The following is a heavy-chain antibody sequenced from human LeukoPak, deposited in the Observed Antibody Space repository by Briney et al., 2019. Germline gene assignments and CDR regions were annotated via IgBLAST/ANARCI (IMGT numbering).Heavy chain of an antibody. V-gene: IGHV4-59*01. J-gene: IGHJ5*02. CDR3: AREDTAMWRNWFDR. CDR2: IYYSGST. Sequence: SETLCLTCTVSGGSISSYDWSWVRQPPGKGLEWIGYIYYSGSTNYHPSPKSRVTISVDTSKNQFSLQLSSVPAADTAVYYCAREDTAMWRNWFDRWGQGTLVTVSS. CDR1: GGSISSYD. D-gene: IGHD5-18*01.